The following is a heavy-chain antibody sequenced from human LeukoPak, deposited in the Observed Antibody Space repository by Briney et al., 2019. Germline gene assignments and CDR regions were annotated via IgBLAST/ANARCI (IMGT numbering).Heavy chain of an antibody. J-gene: IGHJ4*02. CDR1: GFTSSSFA. CDR3: AKDHSSRGYIYGHYFDY. Sequence: GGSLRLSCAASGFTSSSFAMSWLRQAPGKGLEWVSTIRGSGISTYYADSVKGRFTISRDNSKNTLYLQMNSLRAADTAVYYCAKDHSSRGYIYGHYFDYWRQGSVDAV. D-gene: IGHD5-18*01. V-gene: IGHV3-23*01. CDR2: IRGSGIST.